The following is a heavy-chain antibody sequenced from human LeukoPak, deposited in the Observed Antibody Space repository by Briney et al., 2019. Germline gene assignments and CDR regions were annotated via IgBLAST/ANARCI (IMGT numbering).Heavy chain of an antibody. CDR3: AKNGRDDHDKYFFDF. CDR2: ISGSGVGT. V-gene: IGHV3-23*01. D-gene: IGHD3-9*01. Sequence: GGSLRLSCAGSGFIFRNYAMSWVRQAPGKGLEWVSAISGSGVGTNYADSVKGRFTISRDNSKNTLFLQMNSLRAEDTAAYYCAKNGRDDHDKYFFDFWGQGTQVTVSS. J-gene: IGHJ4*02. CDR1: GFIFRNYA.